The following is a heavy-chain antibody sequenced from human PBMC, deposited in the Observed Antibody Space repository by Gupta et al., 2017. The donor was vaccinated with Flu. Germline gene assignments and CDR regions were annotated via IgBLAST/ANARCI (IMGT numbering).Heavy chain of an antibody. CDR2: ISGSGGST. D-gene: IGHD1-1*01. CDR3: AKGTARYALLSRHYFDY. Sequence: VQPGGSLRLSCAASGFTFSSYAMSWVRQAPGKGLEWVSAISGSGGSTYYADSVKGRFTISRDNSKNTLYLQMNSLRAEDTAVYYCAKGTARYALLSRHYFDYWGQGTLVTGSS. CDR1: GFTFSSYA. V-gene: IGHV3-23*01. J-gene: IGHJ4*02.